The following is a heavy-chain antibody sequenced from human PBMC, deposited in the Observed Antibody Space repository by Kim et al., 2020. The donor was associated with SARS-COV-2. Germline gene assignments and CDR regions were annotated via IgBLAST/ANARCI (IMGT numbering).Heavy chain of an antibody. CDR1: GFSVNSDY. CDR2: LYSGGSSGTS. V-gene: IGHV3-66*01. Sequence: GGSLRLSCVVSGFSVNSDYMNWVRQAPGKGLEWISILYSGGSSGTSYYTDSVKGRFSISRDVSRNTLYLEMNSLTVDDTAVYYCARARLGDWYFDLWGRG. CDR3: ARARLGDWYFDL. J-gene: IGHJ2*01. D-gene: IGHD3-9*01.